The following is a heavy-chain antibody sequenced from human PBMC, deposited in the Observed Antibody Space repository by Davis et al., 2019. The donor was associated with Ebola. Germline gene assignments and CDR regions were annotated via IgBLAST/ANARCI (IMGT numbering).Heavy chain of an antibody. CDR2: INAGNGNT. Sequence: ASVKVSCKASGYTFTTYYLHWVRQAPGQRLEWMGWINAGNGNTKYSQKFQGRVTITRDTSASTAYMELSSLRSEDTAVYYCARDHFGVEDYWGQGTLVTVSS. CDR3: ARDHFGVEDY. D-gene: IGHD3-3*01. J-gene: IGHJ4*02. CDR1: GYTFTTYY. V-gene: IGHV1-3*01.